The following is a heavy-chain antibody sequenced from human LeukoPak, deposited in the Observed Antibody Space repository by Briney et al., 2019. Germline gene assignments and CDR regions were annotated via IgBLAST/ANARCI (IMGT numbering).Heavy chain of an antibody. D-gene: IGHD3-10*01. CDR3: ARAATMVRGVIMLYYYYYMDV. J-gene: IGHJ6*03. V-gene: IGHV1-8*02. Sequence: ASVKVSCKASGGTFTSYDINWVRQATGQGLEWMGWMNPNSGNTGYAQKFQGRVTMTRNTSISTAYMELSSLRSEDTAVYYCARAATMVRGVIMLYYYYYMDVWGKGTTVTISS. CDR1: GGTFTSYD. CDR2: MNPNSGNT.